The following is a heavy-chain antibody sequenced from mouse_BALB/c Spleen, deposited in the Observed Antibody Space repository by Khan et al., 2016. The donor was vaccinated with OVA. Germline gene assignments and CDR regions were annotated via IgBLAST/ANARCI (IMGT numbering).Heavy chain of an antibody. J-gene: IGHJ2*01. CDR3: ARGNYYGYYFYF. CDR1: GYSITNNYA. V-gene: IGHV3-2*02. CDR2: ISYSGST. Sequence: EVQLQESGPGLVKPSQSLSLTCTVTGYSITNNYAWNWIRQFPGNKLEWMGYISYSGSTTYNPSLKSRISITRDTSKNQFFLQLNSVTTEDTATYYCARGNYYGYYFYFWGQGTTLTVSS. D-gene: IGHD1-1*01.